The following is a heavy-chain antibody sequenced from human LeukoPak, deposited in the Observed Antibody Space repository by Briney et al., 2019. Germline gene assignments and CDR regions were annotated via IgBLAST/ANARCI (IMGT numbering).Heavy chain of an antibody. V-gene: IGHV3-49*03. CDR1: GFTFGDYA. CDR2: IRSKAYGGTT. Sequence: GGSLRLSCTASGFTFGDYAMSWFRQAPGKGLEWVGFIRSKAYGGTTEYVASVKGRFTISRDDSKSIAYLQMNSLKTEDTAVYYCTRGTFGYSYGYQFDYWGQGTLVTVSS. J-gene: IGHJ4*02. D-gene: IGHD5-18*01. CDR3: TRGTFGYSYGYQFDY.